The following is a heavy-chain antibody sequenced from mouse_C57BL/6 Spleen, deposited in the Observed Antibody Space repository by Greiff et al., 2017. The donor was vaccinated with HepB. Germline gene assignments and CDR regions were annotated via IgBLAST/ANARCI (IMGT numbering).Heavy chain of an antibody. J-gene: IGHJ1*03. CDR2: ISDGGSYT. Sequence: EVQLVESGGGLVKPGGSLKLSCAASGFTFSSYAMSWVRQTPEKRLEWVATISDGGSYTYYPDNVKGRFTISRDNAKNNLYLQMSHLKSEDTAMYYCASTSYYGSSSPLQWYFDVWGTGTTVTVSS. CDR1: GFTFSSYA. V-gene: IGHV5-4*01. CDR3: ASTSYYGSSSPLQWYFDV. D-gene: IGHD1-1*01.